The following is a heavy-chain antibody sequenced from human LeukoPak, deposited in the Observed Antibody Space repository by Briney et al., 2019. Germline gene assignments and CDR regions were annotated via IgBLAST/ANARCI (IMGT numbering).Heavy chain of an antibody. CDR2: ISTYSGNT. J-gene: IGHJ4*02. Sequence: ASVKVSCKASGYTFNTYGISWVRQAPGQGLEWMGWISTYSGNTNYAQKFQGRVTMTTDTSTTTAYMELTSLRFDDTAVYYCYRGSYDSSARGFDYWGQGTLVTVSS. V-gene: IGHV1-18*01. D-gene: IGHD3-22*01. CDR1: GYTFNTYG. CDR3: YRGSYDSSARGFDY.